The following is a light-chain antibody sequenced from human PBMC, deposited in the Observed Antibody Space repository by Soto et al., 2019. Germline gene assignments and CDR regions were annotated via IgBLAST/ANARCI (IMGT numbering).Light chain of an antibody. CDR3: QQSYSTPPST. V-gene: IGKV1-39*01. Sequence: DIQMTQSPSSLSASVGDRVTITCRASQSISTYLNWYQQKPGKAPKVLIYATSSLHSGVPSRFSGSGSETEFTLTISSLQPEDFATYYCQQSYSTPPSTFGQGTKVDIK. J-gene: IGKJ1*01. CDR2: ATS. CDR1: QSISTY.